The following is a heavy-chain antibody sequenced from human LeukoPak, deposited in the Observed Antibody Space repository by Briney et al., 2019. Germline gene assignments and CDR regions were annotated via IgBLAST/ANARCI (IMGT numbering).Heavy chain of an antibody. CDR1: GGSFSGYY. CDR2: INHSGST. CDR3: ARPYYSNYLSPWGY. J-gene: IGHJ4*02. Sequence: SETLSLTCAVYGGSFSGYYWSWIRQPPGKGLEWIGEINHSGSTNYNPSLKSRVTISVDTSKNQFSLKLSSVTAADTAVYYCARPYYSNYLSPWGYWGQGTLVTVSS. D-gene: IGHD4-11*01. V-gene: IGHV4-34*01.